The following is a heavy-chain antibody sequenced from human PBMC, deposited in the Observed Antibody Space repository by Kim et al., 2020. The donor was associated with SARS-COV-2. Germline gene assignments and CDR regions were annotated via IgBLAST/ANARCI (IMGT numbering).Heavy chain of an antibody. V-gene: IGHV3-53*01. J-gene: IGHJ4*03. Sequence: GGSLRRSCAASGFTVSSNYMIWVRQAPGKGLEWVSVIYSGGSTYYADSVKGRFTISRDNSKNTLYLQMNSLRADDTAVYYCARGGVCGGGTCYSDYWGQGTLVTVSS. CDR1: GFTVSSNY. D-gene: IGHD2-15*01. CDR2: IYSGGST. CDR3: ARGGVCGGGTCYSDY.